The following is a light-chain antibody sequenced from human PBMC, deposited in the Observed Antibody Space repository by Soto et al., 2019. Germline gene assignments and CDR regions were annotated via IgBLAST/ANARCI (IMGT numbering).Light chain of an antibody. CDR3: SSYSMGGTDV. Sequence: QSVLTQPASVSGSPGQSITISCTGTSTDVGGYNYVSWFQHLPGKAPRLIIYDVSYRPSGASHRFSGSRSGNTASLTISGLQAEDEADYYCSSYSMGGTDVFGGGTKLNVL. V-gene: IGLV2-14*03. CDR1: STDVGGYNY. CDR2: DVS. J-gene: IGLJ2*01.